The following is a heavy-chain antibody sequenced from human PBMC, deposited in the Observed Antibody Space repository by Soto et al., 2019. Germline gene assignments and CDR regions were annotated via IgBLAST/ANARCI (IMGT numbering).Heavy chain of an antibody. V-gene: IGHV3-33*01. Sequence: QVQLVESGGGVAQPGRSLRLSCAASGFRFSSHGMHWIRQAPGKGLEWVAVIWYDGSNKYYADSVKGRFTISRDNSKNTLYLQMNSLRVEDTAVYYCGPDTLDYWGQGTLVTVSS. J-gene: IGHJ4*02. CDR3: GPDTLDY. CDR2: IWYDGSNK. CDR1: GFRFSSHG.